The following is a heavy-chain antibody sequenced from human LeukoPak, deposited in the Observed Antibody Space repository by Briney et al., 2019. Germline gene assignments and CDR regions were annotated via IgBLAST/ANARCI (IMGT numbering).Heavy chain of an antibody. CDR1: GYTFINYG. CDR2: ISGYNGNT. D-gene: IGHD3-10*01. CDR3: ARDGSGSYYNVAWFDP. Sequence: ASVKVSCKASGYTFINYGISWVRQAPGQGLEWMGWISGYNGNTKYEEKLQGRVTMTTDKSTRTVYMELRSLRSDDTAVYYCARDGSGSYYNVAWFDPWGQGTLVAVSS. V-gene: IGHV1-18*01. J-gene: IGHJ5*02.